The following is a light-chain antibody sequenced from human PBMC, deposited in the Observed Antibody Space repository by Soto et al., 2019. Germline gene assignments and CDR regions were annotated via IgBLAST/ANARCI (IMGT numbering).Light chain of an antibody. V-gene: IGLV2-14*01. J-gene: IGLJ3*02. Sequence: QSVLTQPASVSGSPGQSITISCTGTSPDVGNYNYVSWYQQHPGKAPKLMIYDVTNRPSGVSNRFSGSKSGNTASLTISGLQAEDEANYYCSSYTSTSSLVFGGGTKVTVL. CDR3: SSYTSTSSLV. CDR2: DVT. CDR1: SPDVGNYNY.